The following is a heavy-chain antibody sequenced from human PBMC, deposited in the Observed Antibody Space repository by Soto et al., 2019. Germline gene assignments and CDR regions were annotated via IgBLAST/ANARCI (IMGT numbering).Heavy chain of an antibody. J-gene: IGHJ4*02. Sequence: ASVKVSCKASGYTFTSYGISWVRQASGQGLEWMGWISAYNGNTNYAQKLQGRVTMTTDTSTSTAYMELRSLRSDDTAVYYCARATDRITIFGVVPNGRPHDFDYWGQGTLVTVSS. V-gene: IGHV1-18*01. CDR3: ARATDRITIFGVVPNGRPHDFDY. CDR2: ISAYNGNT. D-gene: IGHD3-3*01. CDR1: GYTFTSYG.